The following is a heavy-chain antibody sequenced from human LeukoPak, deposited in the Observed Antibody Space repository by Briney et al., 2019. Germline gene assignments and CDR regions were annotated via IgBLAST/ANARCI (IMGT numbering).Heavy chain of an antibody. D-gene: IGHD6-19*01. J-gene: IGHJ4*02. CDR1: GFTFSSYV. CDR2: ISGSGGRT. V-gene: IGHV3-23*01. CDR3: AKETYSSGEWGYFDY. Sequence: GGSLRLSCAASGFTFSSYVMSWVRQAPGKGLEWVSAISGSGGRTYYADSVKGRFTISRDNSKNTLYLQMNSLRAEDTAVYYCAKETYSSGEWGYFDYWGQGTLVTVSS.